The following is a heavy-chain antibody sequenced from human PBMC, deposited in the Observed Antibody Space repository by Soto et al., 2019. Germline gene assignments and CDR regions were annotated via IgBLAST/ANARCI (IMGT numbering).Heavy chain of an antibody. CDR3: ARSPSSGYNIGAFDI. V-gene: IGHV3-53*01. D-gene: IGHD3-22*01. Sequence: EVQLVESGGGLIQPGGSLRLSCAASGFTVSSNYMSWVRQAPGKGLEWVSVIYSGGSTYYADSVKGRFTISRDNSKNTLYLQMNSLRAEDTAVYYCARSPSSGYNIGAFDIWGQGTMVTVSS. J-gene: IGHJ3*02. CDR2: IYSGGST. CDR1: GFTVSSNY.